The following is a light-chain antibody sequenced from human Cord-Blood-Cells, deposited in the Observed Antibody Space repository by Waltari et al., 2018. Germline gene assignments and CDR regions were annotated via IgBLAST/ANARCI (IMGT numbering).Light chain of an antibody. V-gene: IGLV2-14*03. CDR1: SRDCGGYNS. CDR3: SSYTSSSTLYV. Sequence: QSALTQPASVSGSPGPSITIPCTGTSRDCGGYNSVSGYQQHPGKAPKLMIYDVSTRPSGVSNRFSGSKSGNTASLTISGLQAEDEADYYCSSYTSSSTLYVFGTGTKVTVL. J-gene: IGLJ1*01. CDR2: DVS.